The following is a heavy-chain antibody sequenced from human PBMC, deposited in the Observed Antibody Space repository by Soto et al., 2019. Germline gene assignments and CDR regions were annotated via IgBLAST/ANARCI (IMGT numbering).Heavy chain of an antibody. V-gene: IGHV3-23*01. CDR2: ISDSGDRT. CDR1: GFTLSMSA. Sequence: GSLRLSCASSGFTLSMSAVNWVRQAPGKGLEWVSYISDSGDRTYYADSVKGRFTISRDRSKNTVSLQMDSLRAEDTAVYYCAKDRGIIVKAGDAFDVWGQGTKVTVSS. CDR3: AKDRGIIVKAGDAFDV. D-gene: IGHD3-16*02. J-gene: IGHJ3*01.